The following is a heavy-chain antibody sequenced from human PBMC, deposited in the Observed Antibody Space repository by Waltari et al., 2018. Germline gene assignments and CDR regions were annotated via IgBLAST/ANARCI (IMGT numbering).Heavy chain of an antibody. CDR3: ARMVRGYCSSTSCHTDH. J-gene: IGHJ4*02. CDR2: IYYSGST. D-gene: IGHD2-2*01. V-gene: IGHV4-39*07. Sequence: QLQLQESGPGLVKPSETLSLTCTVSGGSLSSSRYYWGWVRQPPGKGLEWIGSIYYSGSTYYNPSLKSRVTISVDTSKNQFSLRVSSVTAADTAVFYCARMVRGYCSSTSCHTDHWGQGTLVTVSS. CDR1: GGSLSSSRYY.